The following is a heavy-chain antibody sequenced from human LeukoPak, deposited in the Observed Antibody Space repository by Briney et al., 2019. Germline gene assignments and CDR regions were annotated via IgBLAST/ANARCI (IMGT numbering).Heavy chain of an antibody. CDR1: GFTFTSYT. CDR3: AREAGRSGWWGPFDH. Sequence: GGSLRLSCAASGFTFTSYTMNWVRQAPGKGLDWVSSINSDSDFIYYADSVRGRFTISRDNAKNPLYLQMNSLRADDTAVYYCAREAGRSGWWGPFDHWGQGTLVTVSS. CDR2: INSDSDFI. V-gene: IGHV3-21*01. J-gene: IGHJ4*02. D-gene: IGHD6-19*01.